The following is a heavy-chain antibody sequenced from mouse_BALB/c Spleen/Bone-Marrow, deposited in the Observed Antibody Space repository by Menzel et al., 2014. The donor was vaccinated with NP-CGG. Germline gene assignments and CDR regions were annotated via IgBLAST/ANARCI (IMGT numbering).Heavy chain of an antibody. CDR2: INPDSSTI. D-gene: IGHD1-2*01. CDR3: ARPGYYGYQDV. Sequence: EVKLMESGGGLVRPGGSLKLSCAASGFDFSRYRMTWVRQAPGKGLEWIGEINPDSSTINYTPSLKDKFIISRDNARNTLYLQMSKVRSEDTALYYCARPGYYGYQDVWGAGTTGTVAS. J-gene: IGHJ1*01. CDR1: GFDFSRYR. V-gene: IGHV4-1*02.